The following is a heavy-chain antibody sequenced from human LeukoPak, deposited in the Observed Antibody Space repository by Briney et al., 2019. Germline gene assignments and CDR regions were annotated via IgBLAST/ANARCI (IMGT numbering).Heavy chain of an antibody. V-gene: IGHV4-30-2*01. Sequence: SETLSLTCAVSGGSISSGGSSWSWIRQPPGKGLEWIGYIYHSGSTYYNPSLKSRVTISVDRSKNQFSLKLSSVTAADTAVYYCARGATGAFDIWGQGTMVTVSS. J-gene: IGHJ3*02. CDR1: GGSISSGGSS. D-gene: IGHD1-26*01. CDR3: ARGATGAFDI. CDR2: IYHSGST.